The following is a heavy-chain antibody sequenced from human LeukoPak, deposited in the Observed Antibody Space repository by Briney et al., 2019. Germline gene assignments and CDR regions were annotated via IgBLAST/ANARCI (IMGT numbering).Heavy chain of an antibody. CDR3: ARVGYYDSSGYLDY. J-gene: IGHJ4*02. CDR2: IYYSGST. D-gene: IGHD3-22*01. CDR1: GGSFSGYY. Sequence: SETLSLTCAVYGGSFSGYYWSWIRQPPGKGLEWIGYIYYSGSTNYNPSLKSRVTISVDTSKNQFSLKLSSVTAADTAVYYCARVGYYDSSGYLDYWGQGTQVTVSS. V-gene: IGHV4-59*01.